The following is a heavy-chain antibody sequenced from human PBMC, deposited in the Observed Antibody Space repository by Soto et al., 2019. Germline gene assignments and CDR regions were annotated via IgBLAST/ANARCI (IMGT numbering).Heavy chain of an antibody. D-gene: IGHD3-10*01. J-gene: IGHJ3*02. CDR3: ARDYRGGAFDI. V-gene: IGHV4-31*03. CDR1: GGSISSGGYY. Sequence: SETLSLTCTVSGGSISSGGYYWSWIRQHPGKGLEWIGYICYSGSTYYNPSLKSRVTISVDTSKNQFSLKLSSVTAADTAVYYGARDYRGGAFDIWGQGTMVT. CDR2: ICYSGST.